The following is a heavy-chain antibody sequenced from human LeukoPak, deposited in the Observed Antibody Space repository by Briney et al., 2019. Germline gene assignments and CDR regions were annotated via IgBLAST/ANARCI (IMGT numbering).Heavy chain of an antibody. CDR1: GGSIRSYY. V-gene: IGHV4-59*01. CDR3: ARGRNDNGGMFFDS. J-gene: IGHJ4*02. CDR2: ISYSGYT. Sequence: SETLSLTCTVSGGSIRSYYWGWIRQAPGKGLEWIGFISYSGYTIYSPSLKSRVAISVDTSKSQFSLRLSSMTAADTAIYYCARGRNDNGGMFFDSWAQGTLVTVSS. D-gene: IGHD4-23*01.